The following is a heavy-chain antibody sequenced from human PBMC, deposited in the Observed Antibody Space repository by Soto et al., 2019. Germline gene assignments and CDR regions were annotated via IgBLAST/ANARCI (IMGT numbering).Heavy chain of an antibody. D-gene: IGHD1-20*01. J-gene: IGHJ4*02. Sequence: SENLSLTCAVSGGSISGSYYYWGWLRQSPGRGPEWIGSVFYNGFTSYNPSLESRVSLSVDTSKNQFSLKVSAVTAADTAVYYCASSQKGYNWNYFDHWGQGALVTVSS. CDR3: ASSQKGYNWNYFDH. CDR2: VFYNGFT. V-gene: IGHV4-39*01. CDR1: GGSISGSYYY.